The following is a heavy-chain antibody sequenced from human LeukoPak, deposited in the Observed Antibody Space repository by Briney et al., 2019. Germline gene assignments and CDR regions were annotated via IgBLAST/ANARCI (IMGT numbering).Heavy chain of an antibody. CDR1: GGSFSGYY. CDR3: ATKGKVGATVGYFDY. D-gene: IGHD1-26*01. CDR2: INHSGST. Sequence: SETLSLTCAVYGGSFSGYYWSWIRQPPGKGLEWIGEINHSGSTNYNPSLKSRVTISVDTSKNQFSLKLSSVTAADTAVYYCATKGKVGATVGYFDYWGQGTLVTVSS. V-gene: IGHV4-34*01. J-gene: IGHJ4*02.